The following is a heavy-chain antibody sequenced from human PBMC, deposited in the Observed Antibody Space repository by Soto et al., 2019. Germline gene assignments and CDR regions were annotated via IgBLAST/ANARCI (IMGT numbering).Heavy chain of an antibody. Sequence: GGSLRLSCAASGFTFSDYYMSLIRQAPGKGLEWVSYISSSGSTIYYADSVRGRFTISRDNAKNSLYLQMNSLRAEDTAVYYCARDKNSYGVDYYYYYGMDVWGQGTTVTVSS. D-gene: IGHD5-18*01. CDR2: ISSSGSTI. CDR3: ARDKNSYGVDYYYYYGMDV. V-gene: IGHV3-11*01. CDR1: GFTFSDYY. J-gene: IGHJ6*02.